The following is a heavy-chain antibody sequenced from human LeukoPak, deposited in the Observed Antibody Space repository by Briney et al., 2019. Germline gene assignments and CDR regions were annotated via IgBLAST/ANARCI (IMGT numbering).Heavy chain of an antibody. Sequence: PGGSLRLSCAASGFTLSSYAMTWVRQAPGRGLEWVSSVDGGGGGTYYADSVKGRFTISRDNSKDTLYLQMNGLRAEDTAVYSCAKQSAGSAAWYSLHYDLWGQGALVTVSS. V-gene: IGHV3-23*01. CDR1: GFTLSSYA. CDR3: AKQSAGSAAWYSLHYDL. D-gene: IGHD3-22*01. CDR2: VDGGGGGT. J-gene: IGHJ4*02.